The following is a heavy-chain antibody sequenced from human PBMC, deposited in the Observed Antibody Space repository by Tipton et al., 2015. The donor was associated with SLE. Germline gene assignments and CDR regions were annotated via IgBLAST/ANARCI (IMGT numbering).Heavy chain of an antibody. V-gene: IGHV3-23*03. CDR1: GFTFGSYA. Sequence: SLRLSCKGSGFTFGSYAMTWVRQAPGKGLDWVSLIYAGGGTYYADSVKGRFTISRDNSKSTLYLQMNSLRPEDTAVYYCAKDTRADVFDCWGQATLVAVSS. CDR2: IYAGGGT. CDR3: AKDTRADVFDC. D-gene: IGHD2-15*01. J-gene: IGHJ4*01.